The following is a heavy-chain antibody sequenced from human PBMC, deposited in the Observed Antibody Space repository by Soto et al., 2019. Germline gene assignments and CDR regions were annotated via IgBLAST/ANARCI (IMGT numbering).Heavy chain of an antibody. CDR3: AAILGMDV. CDR1: GFTFSNYW. Sequence: EVQLVESGGGLVQPGGSLRLSCAVSGFTFSNYWMSWVRQAPGKGLEWVANIKKDGSEKYYVDSVKGRFIISRDNGKKSLHLQMNDLRAEDTAVYYCAAILGMDVWGQGTTVTVSS. J-gene: IGHJ6*02. D-gene: IGHD3-3*02. CDR2: IKKDGSEK. V-gene: IGHV3-7*05.